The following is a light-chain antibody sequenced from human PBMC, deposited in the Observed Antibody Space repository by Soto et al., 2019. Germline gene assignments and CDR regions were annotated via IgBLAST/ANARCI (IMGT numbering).Light chain of an antibody. V-gene: IGLV2-8*01. CDR3: SSYGGSNHLV. CDR2: EVN. J-gene: IGLJ2*01. CDR1: SSDVGGYNS. Sequence: QSALTQPPSASGSPGQSVTISCTGTSSDVGGYNSVSWYQQYPGKAPKLMIYEVNKRPSGVPDRFSGSKSGNTASLTVSGLQAEDEADYYCSSYGGSNHLVFGGGTKLTVL.